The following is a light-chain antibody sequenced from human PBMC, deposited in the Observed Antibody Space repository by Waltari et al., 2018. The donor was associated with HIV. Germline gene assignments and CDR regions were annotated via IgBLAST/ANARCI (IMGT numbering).Light chain of an antibody. CDR2: KNI. J-gene: IGLJ1*01. V-gene: IGLV1-47*01. CDR3: VGWDASLSAYV. CDR1: SSNIGKDN. Sequence: QSVLTQPPSASGTPGQRVTISCSGSSSNIGKDNVYWYQQLPGMTPKLLIYKNIQRPSGVPDRFAGSKSGTSAYLAISGLRSEDEADYYCVGWDASLSAYVFGAGTKVTVL.